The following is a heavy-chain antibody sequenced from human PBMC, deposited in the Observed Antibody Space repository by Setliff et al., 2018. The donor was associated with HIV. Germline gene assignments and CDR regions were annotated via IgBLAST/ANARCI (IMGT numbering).Heavy chain of an antibody. CDR2: IYHSGSA. D-gene: IGHD6-19*01. V-gene: IGHV4-39*07. J-gene: IGHJ4*02. CDR3: ARELEYSSGWFLVDY. Sequence: SETLSLTCTVSGGSISGSSYYWGWIRQPPGKGLEWIGSIYHSGSANYSPSLESRVTMSIDTSKSQFSLRLTSVTAADTAVYYCARELEYSSGWFLVDYWGQGALVTVSS. CDR1: GGSISGSSYY.